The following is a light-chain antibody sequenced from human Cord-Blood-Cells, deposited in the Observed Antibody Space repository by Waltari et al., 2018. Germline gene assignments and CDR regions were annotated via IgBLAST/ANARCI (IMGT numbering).Light chain of an antibody. CDR1: SSDVGGYNY. CDR2: EVS. J-gene: IGLJ2*01. Sequence: QSALTQPASVSGSPGQSITISCTGTSSDVGGYNYVPWYQQHPGKAPKLMIYEVSNRPSGVSNRFSGSKSSNTASLTISGLQAEDEADYYCSSYTSSSTHVVFGGGTKLTVL. CDR3: SSYTSSSTHVV. V-gene: IGLV2-14*01.